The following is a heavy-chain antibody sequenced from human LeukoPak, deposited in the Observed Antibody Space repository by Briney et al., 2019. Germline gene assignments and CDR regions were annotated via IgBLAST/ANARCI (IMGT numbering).Heavy chain of an antibody. Sequence: GSVKVSCKAPTNTFNNHYIHWVRQGPGQGLEWMGWINPSTGDTTFAQSFQGRVTVTADTSISTAHMDLTRLTSDDTAIYYCAESIGVREVLLGFDPWGQGTTVTVSS. CDR3: AESIGVREVLLGFDP. CDR1: TNTFNNHY. D-gene: IGHD3-10*01. V-gene: IGHV1-2*02. J-gene: IGHJ5*02. CDR2: INPSTGDT.